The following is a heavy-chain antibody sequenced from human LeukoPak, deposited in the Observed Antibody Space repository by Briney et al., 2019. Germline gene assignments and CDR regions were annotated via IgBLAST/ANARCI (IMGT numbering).Heavy chain of an antibody. J-gene: IGHJ6*03. Sequence: SVKVSCKASGGTFSSYAISWVRQAPGQGLEWMGGIIPIFGTANYAQKFQGRVTITADESTSTAYMELSSLRSEDTAVYYCARGNKAWELRNYYYYMDVWGKGTTVTVSS. V-gene: IGHV1-69*01. D-gene: IGHD1-26*01. CDR3: ARGNKAWELRNYYYYMDV. CDR1: GGTFSSYA. CDR2: IIPIFGTA.